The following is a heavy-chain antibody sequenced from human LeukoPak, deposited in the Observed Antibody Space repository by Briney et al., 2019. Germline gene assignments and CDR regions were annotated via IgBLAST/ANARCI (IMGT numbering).Heavy chain of an antibody. CDR3: ARLHTGFDYVPYYVMDV. J-gene: IGHJ6*02. V-gene: IGHV4-59*08. Sequence: SETLSLTCTVSGGSTRSYYWSWIRQPPGKGLEWIGHVHYTGSTKYNPSLKSRVTISVHMSKTQAPLKWTSVSAADTAMYYCARLHTGFDYVPYYVMDVWGQGTTVSVSS. D-gene: IGHD5-12*01. CDR2: VHYTGST. CDR1: GGSTRSYY.